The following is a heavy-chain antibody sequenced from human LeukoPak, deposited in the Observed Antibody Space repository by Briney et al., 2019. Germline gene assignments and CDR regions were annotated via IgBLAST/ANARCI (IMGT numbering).Heavy chain of an antibody. CDR3: AKDLGYCSSTSCFESPFDY. D-gene: IGHD2-2*01. CDR1: GFTFSSYA. J-gene: IGHJ4*02. CDR2: ISGSGGST. Sequence: GGSLRLSCAASGFTFSSYAMSWVRQAPGKGLEWVSAISGSGGSTYYADSVKGRFTISRDNSKNTLYLQMNSLRAEDTAVYYCAKDLGYCSSTSCFESPFDYWGQGTLVTVSS. V-gene: IGHV3-23*01.